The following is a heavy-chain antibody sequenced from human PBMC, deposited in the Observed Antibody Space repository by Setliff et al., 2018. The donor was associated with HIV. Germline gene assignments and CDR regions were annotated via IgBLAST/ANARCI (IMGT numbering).Heavy chain of an antibody. V-gene: IGHV4-39*01. J-gene: IGHJ6*01. D-gene: IGHD2-2*01. CDR1: GDSISSSSYY. CDR3: ARGPSGRAPAPARAPHYYGLDL. Sequence: SETLSLTCSVSGDSISSSSYYWGWIRQPPGKGLEWIGSIYYSGSTYYNPSLNSRVTISVDAPKNQFSLKLSSVTAADTAVYYCARGPSGRAPAPARAPHYYGLDLWGPGTTVTVSS. CDR2: IYYSGST.